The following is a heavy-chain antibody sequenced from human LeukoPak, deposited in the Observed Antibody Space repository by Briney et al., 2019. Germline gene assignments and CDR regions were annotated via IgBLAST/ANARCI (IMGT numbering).Heavy chain of an antibody. V-gene: IGHV3-21*06. CDR1: GFTFNTYS. CDR3: LRGDRRDY. J-gene: IGHJ4*02. Sequence: GGSLRLSCEASGFTFNTYSMNWASQAPGKRLEWVSSIDSSGGYMFYADSVKGRFIISRDNAKDSLYLQMNSLRVEDTAVYYCLRGDRRDYWGQGTLVTVSS. CDR2: IDSSGGYM.